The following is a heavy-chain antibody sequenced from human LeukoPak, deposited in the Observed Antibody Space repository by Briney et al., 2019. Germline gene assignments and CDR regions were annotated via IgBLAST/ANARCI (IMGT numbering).Heavy chain of an antibody. CDR3: ATEHYCSGGSCYGYYFDY. Sequence: ASVKVSCKVSGYTLTELSMHWVRQAPGEGLEWMGSFDPEDGETIYAQKFQGRVTMTEDTSTDTAYMELSSLRSEDTAVYYCATEHYCSGGSCYGYYFDYWGQGTLVTVSS. J-gene: IGHJ4*02. CDR1: GYTLTELS. CDR2: FDPEDGET. V-gene: IGHV1-24*01. D-gene: IGHD2-15*01.